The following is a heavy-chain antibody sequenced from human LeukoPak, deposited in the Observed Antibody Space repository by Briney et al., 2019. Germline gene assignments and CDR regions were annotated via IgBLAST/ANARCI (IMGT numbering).Heavy chain of an antibody. Sequence: GASVKVSCKASGGTFSSYAISWVRQAPGQGLEWMGGIIPIFGTANYAQKFQGRVTITADESTSTAYMELSSLRSEDTAVYYCARESSSCYLDAFDIWGQGTMVTVSS. CDR3: ARESSSCYLDAFDI. V-gene: IGHV1-69*13. D-gene: IGHD6-13*01. CDR1: GGTFSSYA. J-gene: IGHJ3*02. CDR2: IIPIFGTA.